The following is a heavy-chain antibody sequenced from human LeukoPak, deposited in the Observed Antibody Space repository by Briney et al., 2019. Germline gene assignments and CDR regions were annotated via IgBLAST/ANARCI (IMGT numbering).Heavy chain of an antibody. J-gene: IGHJ4*02. CDR2: ISWNSGSI. V-gene: IGHV3-9*01. CDR3: AKEPLAVAGTDYFDY. CDR1: GFTFDDYA. Sequence: GGSLRLSCAASGFTFDDYAMHWVRQAPGKGLEWVSGISWNSGSIGYADSVKGRFTISRDNAKNSLYLQMNSLRAEDTAVYYCAKEPLAVAGTDYFDYWGQGTLVTVSS. D-gene: IGHD6-19*01.